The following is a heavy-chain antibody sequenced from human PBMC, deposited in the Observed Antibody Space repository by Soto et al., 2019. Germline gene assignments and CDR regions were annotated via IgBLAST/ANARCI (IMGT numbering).Heavy chain of an antibody. CDR3: ARPFDTICWYDH. V-gene: IGHV5-51*01. CDR1: GYSFTSYW. Sequence: PGESLKISCKGSGYSFTSYWIAWVRQMPGKGLECMGIIYPGDSDTRYSPSFEGQVTISADKSIITAYLQWSSLKASDSAMYYCARPFDTICWYDHCGQGTLVTVSS. D-gene: IGHD2-2*01. J-gene: IGHJ5*02. CDR2: IYPGDSDT.